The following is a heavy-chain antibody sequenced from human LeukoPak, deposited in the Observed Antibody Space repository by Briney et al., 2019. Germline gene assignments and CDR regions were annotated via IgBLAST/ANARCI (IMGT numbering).Heavy chain of an antibody. J-gene: IGHJ4*02. V-gene: IGHV4-61*02. Sequence: SQTLSLTCTVSGGSISSGSYYWSWIRQPAGKGLEWIGRIYTSGSTNYNPSLKSRVTISVEPSKNQFSLKLSSVTAADTAVYYCARDRSGDYDFDYWGQGTLVTVSS. CDR1: GGSISSGSYY. D-gene: IGHD4-17*01. CDR2: IYTSGST. CDR3: ARDRSGDYDFDY.